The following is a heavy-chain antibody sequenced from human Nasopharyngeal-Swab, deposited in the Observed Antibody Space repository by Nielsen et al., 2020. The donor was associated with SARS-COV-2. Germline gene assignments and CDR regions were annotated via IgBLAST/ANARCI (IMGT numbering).Heavy chain of an antibody. Sequence: GESLKISCAASGFTFSSYSMNWVRQAPGKGLEWVSSISSSSSYIYYADSVKGRFTISRDNAKNSLYLQMNSLRAEDTAVYYCARDHLKTVTIPYYYYGMDVWGQGTTVTVSS. CDR3: ARDHLKTVTIPYYYYGMDV. CDR2: ISSSSSYI. CDR1: GFTFSSYS. V-gene: IGHV3-21*01. D-gene: IGHD4-11*01. J-gene: IGHJ6*02.